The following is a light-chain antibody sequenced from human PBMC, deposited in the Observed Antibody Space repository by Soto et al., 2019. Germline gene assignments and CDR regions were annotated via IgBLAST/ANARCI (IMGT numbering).Light chain of an antibody. Sequence: QSVLTQPASVSGSPGQSITIYCTGTSSDVGGYNYVSWYQQHPGKAPKLMIYDVSNRPSGVSNRFSGSKSGNTASLTISGLQAEDEADYYCSSYTSSSPHVVFGGGTKVTVL. CDR1: SSDVGGYNY. CDR2: DVS. CDR3: SSYTSSSPHVV. J-gene: IGLJ2*01. V-gene: IGLV2-14*01.